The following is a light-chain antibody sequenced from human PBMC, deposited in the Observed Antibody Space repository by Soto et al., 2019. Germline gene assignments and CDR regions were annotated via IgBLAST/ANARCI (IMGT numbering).Light chain of an antibody. CDR1: SSDVGGYNY. CDR3: CSYAGSYTVI. CDR2: DVS. J-gene: IGLJ2*01. Sequence: QSALTQPRSVSGSPGQSVTISCTGTSSDVGGYNYVSWYQQHPGKAPKLMIYDVSQRPSGVPARFSGSKSGNTASLTISGLQAEDEANYYCCSYAGSYTVIFGGGTKLTVL. V-gene: IGLV2-11*01.